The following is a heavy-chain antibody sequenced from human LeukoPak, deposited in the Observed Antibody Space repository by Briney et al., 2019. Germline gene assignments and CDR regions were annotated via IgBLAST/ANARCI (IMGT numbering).Heavy chain of an antibody. CDR1: GYTFTSYD. CDR3: AKDPRYCSGISCYLAHY. Sequence: GASVKVSCKASGYTFTSYDINWVRQATGQGLEWMGWMNPNSGNTGYAQKFQGRVTMTRNTSISTAYMELNSLRAEDTAVYYCAKDPRYCSGISCYLAHYWGQGTLVTVSS. J-gene: IGHJ4*02. CDR2: MNPNSGNT. V-gene: IGHV1-8*01. D-gene: IGHD2-15*01.